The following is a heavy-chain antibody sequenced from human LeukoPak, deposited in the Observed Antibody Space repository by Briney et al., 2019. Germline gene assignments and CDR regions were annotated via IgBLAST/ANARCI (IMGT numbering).Heavy chain of an antibody. V-gene: IGHV4-39*07. CDR2: IYYSGST. CDR1: GGSISSSSYY. Sequence: SETLSLTCTASGGSISSSSYYWGWIRQPPGKGLEWIGSIYYSGSTYYNPSLKSRVTISVDTSKNQFSLKLSSVTAADTAVYYCARSPDSSSWYLPDYWGQGTLVTVSS. CDR3: ARSPDSSSWYLPDY. J-gene: IGHJ4*02. D-gene: IGHD6-13*01.